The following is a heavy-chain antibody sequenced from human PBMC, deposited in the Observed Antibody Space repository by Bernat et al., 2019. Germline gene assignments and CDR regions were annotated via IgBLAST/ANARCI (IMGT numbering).Heavy chain of an antibody. Sequence: EVQLVESGGVVVQPGGSLRLSCAASGFTFDDYTMHWVRQAPGKGLEWVSLISWDGGSTYYADSVKGRFTISRDNSKNSLYLQMTSLRTEDTALDYCAKALSSSGYYIDYWGQGTLVTVSS. CDR3: AKALSSSGYYIDY. D-gene: IGHD3-22*01. V-gene: IGHV3-43*01. J-gene: IGHJ4*02. CDR2: ISWDGGST. CDR1: GFTFDDYT.